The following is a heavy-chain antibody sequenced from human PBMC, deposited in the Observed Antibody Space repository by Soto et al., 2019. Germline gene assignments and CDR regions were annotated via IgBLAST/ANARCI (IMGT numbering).Heavy chain of an antibody. V-gene: IGHV1-69*13. Sequence: GASVEVSCKDSGCTFSSYAISWVRQAPGQGLEWMGGIIPIFGTANYAQKFQGRVTITADESTSTAYMELCSLRAEDTAVYYCAREGLVLLMATEGGMDVWGQGTTVTVSS. CDR1: GCTFSSYA. CDR2: IIPIFGTA. D-gene: IGHD2-8*01. J-gene: IGHJ6*02. CDR3: AREGLVLLMATEGGMDV.